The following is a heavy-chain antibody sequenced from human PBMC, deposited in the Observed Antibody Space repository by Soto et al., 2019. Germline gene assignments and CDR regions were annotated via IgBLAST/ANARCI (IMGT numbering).Heavy chain of an antibody. CDR1: GYTFTGYY. Sequence: SVKVSCKASGYTFTGYYMHWVRQAPGQGLEWMGRIIPILGIANYAQKFQGRVTITADKSTSTAYLELSSLRSEDTAVYYCARDGIAGAGTSGFDYWGQGTLVTVSS. CDR2: IIPILGIA. CDR3: ARDGIAGAGTSGFDY. V-gene: IGHV1-69*04. J-gene: IGHJ4*02. D-gene: IGHD6-19*01.